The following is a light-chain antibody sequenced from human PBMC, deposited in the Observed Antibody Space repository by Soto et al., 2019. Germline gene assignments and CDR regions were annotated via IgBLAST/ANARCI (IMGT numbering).Light chain of an antibody. Sequence: DIQMTQSPSTLSASVGDRVTITCRASQSISSWLAWYQQKQGKAPKLLIYDASSLESGVPSRFSGSGSGTEFSLTISSLQPDDFATYYCQQYKSYLWTFGQGTKVEIK. CDR2: DAS. CDR3: QQYKSYLWT. V-gene: IGKV1-5*01. J-gene: IGKJ1*01. CDR1: QSISSW.